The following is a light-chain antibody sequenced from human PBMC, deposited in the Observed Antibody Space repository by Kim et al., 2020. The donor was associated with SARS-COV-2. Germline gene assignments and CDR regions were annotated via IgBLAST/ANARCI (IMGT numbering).Light chain of an antibody. V-gene: IGLV3-1*01. CDR3: QAWDSDNMV. Sequence: SYELTQPPSVSVSPEQTARIPCSGNNLGNKYTSWYQQRPGQSPVLVIYQDTKRPSGIPERFSGSNSGTTATLTISGTQAMDEADYYCQAWDSDNMVFGGGTQLTVL. J-gene: IGLJ2*01. CDR1: NLGNKY. CDR2: QDT.